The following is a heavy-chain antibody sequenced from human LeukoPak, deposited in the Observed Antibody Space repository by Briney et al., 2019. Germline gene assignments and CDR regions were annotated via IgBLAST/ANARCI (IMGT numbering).Heavy chain of an antibody. Sequence: GGSLRLSCAASGFTFDDYAMHWVRQAPGKGLEWVSGISWNSGSIGYADSVKGRFTISRDNAKNSLYLQMNSLRAEDTALYYCAKNYGSGSYYLDYWGQGTLVTVSS. CDR3: AKNYGSGSYYLDY. V-gene: IGHV3-9*01. CDR1: GFTFDDYA. J-gene: IGHJ4*02. D-gene: IGHD3-10*01. CDR2: ISWNSGSI.